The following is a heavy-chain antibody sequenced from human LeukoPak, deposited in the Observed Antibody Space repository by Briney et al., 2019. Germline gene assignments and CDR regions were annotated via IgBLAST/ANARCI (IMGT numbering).Heavy chain of an antibody. D-gene: IGHD6-13*01. CDR1: GVSISSNDW. Sequence: PSETLSLTCVVSGVSISSNDWWSWVRQSPGKGLEWIGEINHSGSTNYNPSLKSRVTISVDTSKNQFSLKLSSVTAADTAVYYCARVSYSSSCDYWGQGTLVTVSS. CDR3: ARVSYSSSCDY. V-gene: IGHV4-4*02. CDR2: INHSGST. J-gene: IGHJ4*02.